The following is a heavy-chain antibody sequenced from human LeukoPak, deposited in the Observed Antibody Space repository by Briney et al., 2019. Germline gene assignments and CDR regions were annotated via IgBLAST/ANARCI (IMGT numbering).Heavy chain of an antibody. Sequence: GGSLRLSCAASGFTVSSNYMSWVRQAPGKGLEWVSVIYSGGSTCYADSVKGRFTISRDNSKNTLYLQMNSLRAEDTAVYYCARVFVSVTTTPFDPWGQGTLVTVSS. CDR1: GFTVSSNY. CDR3: ARVFVSVTTTPFDP. CDR2: IYSGGST. D-gene: IGHD4-17*01. J-gene: IGHJ5*02. V-gene: IGHV3-66*01.